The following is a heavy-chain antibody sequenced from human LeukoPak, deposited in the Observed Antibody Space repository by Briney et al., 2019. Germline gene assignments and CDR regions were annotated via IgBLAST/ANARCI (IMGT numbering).Heavy chain of an antibody. J-gene: IGHJ5*02. CDR1: GGSISSYY. D-gene: IGHD3-3*01. V-gene: IGHV4-59*01. CDR2: IYYSGST. Sequence: SETLSLTCTVSGGSISSYYWSWIRQPPGKGLEWIGYIYYSGSTNYNPSLKSRVTISVDTSKNQFSLELSSVTAADTAVYYCARFSPAITIFHTRDWFDPWGQGTLVTVSS. CDR3: ARFSPAITIFHTRDWFDP.